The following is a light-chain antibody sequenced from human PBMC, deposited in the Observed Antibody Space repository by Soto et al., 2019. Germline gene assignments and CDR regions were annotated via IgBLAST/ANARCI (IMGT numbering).Light chain of an antibody. CDR2: AAS. V-gene: IGKV1-39*01. CDR1: QTISSY. J-gene: IGKJ3*01. Sequence: DIQMTQSPSSLSASVGDRVTITCRASQTISSYLNWYQQKPGKAPKLLIYAASSLQSGVPSRFSGSGSGTDFTLTISSLQPEDFATYYCQQSYSIPLTFGHGTKVDIK. CDR3: QQSYSIPLT.